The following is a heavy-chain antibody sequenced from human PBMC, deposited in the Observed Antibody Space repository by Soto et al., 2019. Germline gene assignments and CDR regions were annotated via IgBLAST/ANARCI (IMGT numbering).Heavy chain of an antibody. CDR3: AKDQGWSGYIPDY. CDR2: ISWNSGSI. J-gene: IGHJ4*02. D-gene: IGHD3-3*01. V-gene: IGHV3-9*01. CDR1: GFTFDDYA. Sequence: GGSLRLSCAASGFTFDDYAMHWVRQAPGKGLEWVSGISWNSGSIGYADSVKGRFTISRDNAKNSRYLQMNSLRAEDTALYYCAKDQGWSGYIPDYWGQGTLVTVSS.